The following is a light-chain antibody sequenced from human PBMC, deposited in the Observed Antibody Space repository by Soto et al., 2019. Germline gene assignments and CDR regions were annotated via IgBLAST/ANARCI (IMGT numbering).Light chain of an antibody. CDR1: QGIGDT. CDR3: QQYHKWPPIT. J-gene: IGKJ5*01. Sequence: EVVMRQSPATLSVSPGEGATLSCRASQGIGDTLAWYQHKPGQTPRLLIYDTSTRATGVPTRFRGGGSGTEFTLTISSLQSEDSAVYYCQQYHKWPPITFGQGTRLEIK. V-gene: IGKV3-15*01. CDR2: DTS.